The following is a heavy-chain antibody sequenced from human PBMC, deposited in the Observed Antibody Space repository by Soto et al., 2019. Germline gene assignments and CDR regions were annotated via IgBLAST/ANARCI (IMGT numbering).Heavy chain of an antibody. J-gene: IGHJ6*02. CDR3: ARDSTWIPYYHYGMDV. Sequence: EVQLVESGGGLIQPGGFLRLSCAASGFSVSSNYMSWVRQAPGKGLEWVSVIYSGGNTHYADSVKGRFTISRDNSKNTLYLQMNSLRAGDTAMYYCARDSTWIPYYHYGMDVWGQGTTVTVSS. V-gene: IGHV3-53*01. D-gene: IGHD5-18*01. CDR2: IYSGGNT. CDR1: GFSVSSNY.